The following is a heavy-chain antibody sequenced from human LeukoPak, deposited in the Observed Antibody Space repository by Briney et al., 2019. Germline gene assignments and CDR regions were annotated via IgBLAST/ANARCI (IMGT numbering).Heavy chain of an antibody. J-gene: IGHJ4*02. CDR3: ARARILTGYSTNLDY. Sequence: AASVKVSCKASGGTFSSYAISWVRQAPGQGLEWMGWINPNSGGTNYAQKFQGRVTMTRDTSISTAYMELSRLRSDDTAVYYCARARILTGYSTNLDYWGQGTLVTVSS. V-gene: IGHV1-2*02. CDR1: GGTFSSYA. D-gene: IGHD3-9*01. CDR2: INPNSGGT.